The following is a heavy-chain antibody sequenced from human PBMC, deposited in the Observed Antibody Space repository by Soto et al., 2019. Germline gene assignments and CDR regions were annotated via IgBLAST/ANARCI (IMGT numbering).Heavy chain of an antibody. V-gene: IGHV4-30-4*01. Sequence: SETLSLTCAVSGVSVTNGDYYWSWMRQSPGKALEWIGNIYYSGTTSYNPSLNSRLSISIDTSRNQFSLQVTSVTAADTAIYYWARQRRGGYWFDPWGQGTVVTVSS. CDR3: ARQRRGGYWFDP. CDR1: GVSVTNGDYY. J-gene: IGHJ5*02. CDR2: IYYSGTT.